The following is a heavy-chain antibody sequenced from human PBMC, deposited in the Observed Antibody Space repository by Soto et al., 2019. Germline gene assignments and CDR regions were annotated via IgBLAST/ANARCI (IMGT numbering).Heavy chain of an antibody. D-gene: IGHD3-3*01. J-gene: IGHJ6*02. Sequence: GGSVRLSCAAWGFTFHDYAMHWVRQAPGKGVEGVSGISWNSGSIGYADSMRGRFTISRDNAKNSLYLQMNSLRAEDTALSYCAKDIGVFGVAPRGSQYGMDVWGQGTTVTVSS. V-gene: IGHV3-9*01. CDR2: ISWNSGSI. CDR3: AKDIGVFGVAPRGSQYGMDV. CDR1: GFTFHDYA.